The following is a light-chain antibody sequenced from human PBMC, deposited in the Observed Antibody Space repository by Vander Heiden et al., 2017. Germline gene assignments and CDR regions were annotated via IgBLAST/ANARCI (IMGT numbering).Light chain of an antibody. Sequence: IVLTQSPGTLPLSPGERASLSCRASQSVSSSYLAWYQQKPGQAPRLLIYGASSRATGIPDRFSGSGSGTDFTLTISRLEPEDFAVYYCQQHNSSPPITFGQGTRLEIK. J-gene: IGKJ5*01. CDR3: QQHNSSPPIT. CDR2: GAS. V-gene: IGKV3-20*01. CDR1: QSVSSSY.